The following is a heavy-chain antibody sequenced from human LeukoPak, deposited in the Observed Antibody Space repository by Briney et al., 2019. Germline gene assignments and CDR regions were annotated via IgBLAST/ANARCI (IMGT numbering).Heavy chain of an antibody. Sequence: ASVKVSCKASGYTFTRYYIHWVRQAPGQGLEWIGIINPSGGTTDFAQKFQGRVTMTSDTSTSTVYMELSSLRSEDTAVYYCARGGRAGIQLWFFDPWGQGTLVTVSS. J-gene: IGHJ5*02. D-gene: IGHD5-18*01. CDR3: ARGGRAGIQLWFFDP. CDR1: GYTFTRYY. V-gene: IGHV1-46*01. CDR2: INPSGGTT.